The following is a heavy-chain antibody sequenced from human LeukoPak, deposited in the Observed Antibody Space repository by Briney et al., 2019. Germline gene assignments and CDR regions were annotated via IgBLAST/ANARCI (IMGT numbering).Heavy chain of an antibody. V-gene: IGHV3-33*01. CDR3: AREKVGCXSTXCYPWYYYGMDV. CDR2: IWYDGSNK. D-gene: IGHD2-2*01. CDR1: GFTFSSYG. Sequence: GGSLRLSCAASGFTFSSYGMHWVRQAPGKGLEWVAVIWYDGSNKYYADSVKGRFTISRDNSKNTLYLQMNSLRAEDTAVYYCAREKVGCXSTXCYPWYYYGMDVWGQGTTVTVSS. J-gene: IGHJ6*02.